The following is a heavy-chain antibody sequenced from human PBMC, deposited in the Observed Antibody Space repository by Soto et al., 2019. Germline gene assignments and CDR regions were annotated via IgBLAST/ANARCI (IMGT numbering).Heavy chain of an antibody. J-gene: IGHJ6*01. Sequence: QMQVVEYGGGVVQPGRSLRLSCAASGFTFRSYGIHWVRQAPGKGMEWVALIWFDGSKKYYVDSVKGRFAVSRDNSKNTLYLQMNSLRVEDTTVYYCARDPLVPYGYGMDVW. V-gene: IGHV3-33*01. CDR3: ARDPLVPYGYGMDV. D-gene: IGHD2-2*01. CDR1: GFTFRSYG. CDR2: IWFDGSKK.